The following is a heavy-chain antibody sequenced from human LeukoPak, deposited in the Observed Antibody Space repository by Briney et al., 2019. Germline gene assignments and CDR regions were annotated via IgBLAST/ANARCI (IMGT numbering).Heavy chain of an antibody. J-gene: IGHJ4*02. CDR3: ARALRWLRGYFDY. Sequence: SETLSLTCTVSGGSTSSSSYYWGWIRQPPGKGLEWIGSIFYSGSTYYNPSLKSRVTISVDTSKNQFSLKLSSVTAADTAVYYCARALRWLRGYFDYWGQGTLVTVSS. CDR2: IFYSGST. CDR1: GGSTSSSSYY. D-gene: IGHD4-23*01. V-gene: IGHV4-39*07.